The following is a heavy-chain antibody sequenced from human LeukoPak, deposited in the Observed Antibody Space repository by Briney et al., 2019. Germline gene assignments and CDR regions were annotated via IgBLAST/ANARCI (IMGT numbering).Heavy chain of an antibody. CDR3: ARDLRLGRNWFDP. D-gene: IGHD3-22*01. Sequence: SVKVSCKASGGTFSSYAISWVRQAPGQGLEWMGRIIPILGIANYAQKFQGRVTITADKSTSTAYMELSSLRSDDTAVYYCARDLRLGRNWFDPWGQGTLVTVSS. CDR1: GGTFSSYA. CDR2: IIPILGIA. J-gene: IGHJ5*02. V-gene: IGHV1-69*04.